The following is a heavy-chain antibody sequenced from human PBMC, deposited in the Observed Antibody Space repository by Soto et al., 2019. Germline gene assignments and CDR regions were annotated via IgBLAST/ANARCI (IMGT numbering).Heavy chain of an antibody. CDR1: GYTFTTYG. J-gene: IGHJ6*02. CDR3: ARDLAWVCGSGPCSSKETDNGMDV. V-gene: IGHV1-18*01. D-gene: IGHD2-21*01. Sequence: QVQLVQSGAEVKETGASVKVSCKASGYTFTTYGVSWVRQAPGQGLEWMGWINSYNGNTRDAKTFQGRITMTTDTSTSTAYMELRSLASDDTAVYFCARDLAWVCGSGPCSSKETDNGMDVWGQGTTVTVSS. CDR2: INSYNGNT.